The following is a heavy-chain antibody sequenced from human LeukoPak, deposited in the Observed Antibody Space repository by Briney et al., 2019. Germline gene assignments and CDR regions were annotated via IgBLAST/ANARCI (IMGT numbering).Heavy chain of an antibody. CDR1: GGTFSSYA. V-gene: IGHV1-69*01. J-gene: IGHJ6*03. Sequence: SVKVSCKASGGTFSSYAISWVRQAPGQGLEWMGGIIPIFGTANYAQKFQGRVTITADESTNTAYMELSSLRSEDTAVYYCARGADLPYYMDVWGKGTTVTVSS. CDR3: ARGADLPYYMDV. CDR2: IIPIFGTA.